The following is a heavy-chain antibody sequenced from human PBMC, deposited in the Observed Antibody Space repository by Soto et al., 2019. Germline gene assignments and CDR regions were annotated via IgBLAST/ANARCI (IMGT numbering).Heavy chain of an antibody. CDR2: IYYSGST. Sequence: SETLSLTCTVSGGSIRSGGYYWSWIRQHPGKGLEWIGYIYYSGSTYYNPSLKSRVTISVDTSKNQFSLKLSSVTAADTAVYYCARHAYYYDSSGYSRPYYFDYWGQGTLVTVSS. D-gene: IGHD3-22*01. CDR3: ARHAYYYDSSGYSRPYYFDY. J-gene: IGHJ4*02. CDR1: GGSIRSGGYY. V-gene: IGHV4-31*03.